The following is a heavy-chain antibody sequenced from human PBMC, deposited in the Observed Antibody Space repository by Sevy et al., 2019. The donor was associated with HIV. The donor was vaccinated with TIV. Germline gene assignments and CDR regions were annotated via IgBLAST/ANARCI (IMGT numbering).Heavy chain of an antibody. CDR2: ITGSGDKI. D-gene: IGHD3-22*01. J-gene: IGHJ4*02. CDR1: GFTFRSYT. Sequence: GGSLRLSCVFSGFTFRSYTMTWVRQAPGKGLEWVSTITGSGDKIYYADSVKGRFTISRDNSRNTLYLQMSSLRAADTAVYYCAKGPDYYASSGTPLDYWGQGTLVTVSS. V-gene: IGHV3-23*01. CDR3: AKGPDYYASSGTPLDY.